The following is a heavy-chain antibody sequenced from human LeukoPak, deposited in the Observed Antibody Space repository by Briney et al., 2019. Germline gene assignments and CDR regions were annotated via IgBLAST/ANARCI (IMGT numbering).Heavy chain of an antibody. CDR3: ARPVSVAGHYYYGMDG. CDR2: ISSSSSYI. Sequence: GGSLRLSCAASGFTFSSYSMNWVRQAPGKGLEGVSSISSSSSYIYYADSVKGRFTISRDNAKNSLYLQMNSLRAEETAVYYWARPVSVAGHYYYGMDGWGQGTTVTVSS. J-gene: IGHJ6*02. V-gene: IGHV3-21*01. D-gene: IGHD6-19*01. CDR1: GFTFSSYS.